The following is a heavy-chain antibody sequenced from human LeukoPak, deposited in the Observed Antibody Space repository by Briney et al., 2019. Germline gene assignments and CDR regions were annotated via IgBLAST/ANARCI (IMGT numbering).Heavy chain of an antibody. CDR1: GFTFSSYG. J-gene: IGHJ6*02. Sequence: GRSLRLSCAASGFTFSSYGMHWVRQAPGKGLEWVAVIWYDGSNKYYADSVKGRFTISRDNSKNTLYLQMNSLRAEDTAVYYCARGYSGYDEGMDVWGQGTTVTVSS. D-gene: IGHD5-12*01. V-gene: IGHV3-33*01. CDR2: IWYDGSNK. CDR3: ARGYSGYDEGMDV.